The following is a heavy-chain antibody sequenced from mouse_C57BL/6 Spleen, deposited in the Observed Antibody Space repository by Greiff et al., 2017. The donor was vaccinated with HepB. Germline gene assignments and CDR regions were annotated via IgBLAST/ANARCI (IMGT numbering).Heavy chain of an antibody. D-gene: IGHD1-1*01. V-gene: IGHV14-4*01. CDR3: TKGYYGSSLAWFAY. J-gene: IGHJ3*01. CDR2: IDPENGDT. Sequence: EVQLVESGAELVRPGASVKLSCTASGFNIKDDYMHWVKQRPEQGLEWIGWIDPENGDTEYASKFQGKATITADTSSNTAYLQLSSLTSEDTAVYYCTKGYYGSSLAWFAYWGQGTLVTVSA. CDR1: GFNIKDDY.